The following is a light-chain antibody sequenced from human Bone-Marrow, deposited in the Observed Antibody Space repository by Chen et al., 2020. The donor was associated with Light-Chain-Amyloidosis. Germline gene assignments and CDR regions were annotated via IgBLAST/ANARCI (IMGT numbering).Light chain of an antibody. J-gene: IGLJ1*01. V-gene: IGLV2-14*01. CDR1: SGDVGTYNY. CDR2: AVS. CDR3: SSFTSSSSYV. Sequence: QSALTQPASVSGSPGQSITISRTGTSGDVGTYNYVSWYQQHPGTAPKVMSYAVSNRPTGVSNRCSGSKSGNTASLTRSGLQAEDEADDYCSSFTSSSSYVFGPGTKVTVL.